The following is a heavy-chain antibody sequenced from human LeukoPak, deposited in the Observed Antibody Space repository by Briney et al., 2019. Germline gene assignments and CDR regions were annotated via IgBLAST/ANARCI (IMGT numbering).Heavy chain of an antibody. Sequence: ASETLSLTCTVSGGSISSYYWSWIRQPPGKGLEWIGYIYYSGSNNYNPSLKSRVTISVDTSKNQFSLKLSSVTAADTAVYYCARAEVGFGGPNWFDPWGQGTLVTVSS. CDR1: GGSISSYY. CDR3: ARAEVGFGGPNWFDP. CDR2: IYYSGSN. V-gene: IGHV4-59*01. D-gene: IGHD3-16*01. J-gene: IGHJ5*02.